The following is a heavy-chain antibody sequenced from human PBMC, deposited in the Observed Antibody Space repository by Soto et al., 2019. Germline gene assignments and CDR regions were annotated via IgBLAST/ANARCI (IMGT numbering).Heavy chain of an antibody. D-gene: IGHD2-2*01. J-gene: IGHJ4*02. CDR2: ISYDGSNK. Sequence: GSLRLSCAASGFTFSSYGMHWVRQAPGKGLEWVAVISYDGSNKYYADSVKGRFTISRDNSKNTLYLQMNSLRAEDTAVYYCAKDRQYQLLPRNYFDYWGQGTLVTVSS. CDR1: GFTFSSYG. V-gene: IGHV3-30*18. CDR3: AKDRQYQLLPRNYFDY.